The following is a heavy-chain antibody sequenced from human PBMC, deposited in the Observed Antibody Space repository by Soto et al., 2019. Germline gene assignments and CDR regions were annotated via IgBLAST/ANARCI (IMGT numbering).Heavy chain of an antibody. J-gene: IGHJ4*02. V-gene: IGHV4-4*02. D-gene: IGHD6-13*01. CDR2: VYRTGST. CDR3: ARARATIAAAAIFDC. CDR1: GGSISTSNW. Sequence: QVQLQESGPGLVKPSGILSLTCAVSGGSISTSNWWSWVRQPPGKGLEWIGEVYRTGSTNYNPSLESRLPISVDKSKNQFSLKLTSVTAADTAVYYCARARATIAAAAIFDCWGQGTLVTVSS.